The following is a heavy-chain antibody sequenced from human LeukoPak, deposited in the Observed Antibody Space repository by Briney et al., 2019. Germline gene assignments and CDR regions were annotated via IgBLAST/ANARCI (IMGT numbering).Heavy chain of an antibody. Sequence: PSETLSLTCAVYGGSFSGYYWSWIRRPPGKGLEWIGEINHSGSTNYNPSLKSRVTISVDTSKNQFSLKLSSVTAADTAVYYCARGYSGWYYYFDYWGQGTLVTVSS. CDR3: ARGYSGWYYYFDY. D-gene: IGHD6-19*01. CDR2: INHSGST. V-gene: IGHV4-34*01. CDR1: GGSFSGYY. J-gene: IGHJ4*02.